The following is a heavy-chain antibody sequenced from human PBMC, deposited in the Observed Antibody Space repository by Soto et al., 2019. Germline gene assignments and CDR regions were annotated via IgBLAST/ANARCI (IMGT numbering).Heavy chain of an antibody. J-gene: IGHJ5*02. Sequence: SETLSLTCTVSGGSISSSYWSWIRQPPGKGLEWIGYIYYSKSTYYNPSLKSRVTISLDTSKNQFSLKLTSVTAADTAVYYCARSVFPWGQGTLVTVSS. CDR2: IYYSKST. V-gene: IGHV4-59*06. CDR3: ARSVFP. CDR1: GGSISSSY.